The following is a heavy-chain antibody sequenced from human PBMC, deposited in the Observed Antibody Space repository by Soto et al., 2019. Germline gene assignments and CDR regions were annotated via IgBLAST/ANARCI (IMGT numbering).Heavy chain of an antibody. V-gene: IGHV4-31*03. CDR3: ARGEVISGMVISPSFAP. D-gene: IGHD3-3*01. J-gene: IGHJ5*02. CDR1: GGALSRGGSY. CDR2: IYYSGST. Sequence: SGTLSLTCTVSGGALSRGGSYWSWIRQHPGKGLEWIGYIYYSGSTYYNPSLKSRVTLSLDTSKNQFSLKLSSVTAADTAVYYCARGEVISGMVISPSFAPCCEGTLGTV.